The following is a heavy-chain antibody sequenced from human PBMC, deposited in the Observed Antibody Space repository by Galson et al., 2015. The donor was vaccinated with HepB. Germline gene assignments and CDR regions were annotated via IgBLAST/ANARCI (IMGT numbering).Heavy chain of an antibody. V-gene: IGHV2-5*02. Sequence: PALVKPTQTLTLTCSFSGFSLTSRPVGVGWIRQPPGKALEWLALIYWDDDKRYSPSLKSRLTITKDTSKNQVVLTMTNMDPVDTATYYCAHSLYYYDSSGYYFHFDYWGQGTLVTVSS. CDR2: IYWDDDK. CDR1: GFSLTSRPVG. CDR3: AHSLYYYDSSGYYFHFDY. D-gene: IGHD3-22*01. J-gene: IGHJ4*02.